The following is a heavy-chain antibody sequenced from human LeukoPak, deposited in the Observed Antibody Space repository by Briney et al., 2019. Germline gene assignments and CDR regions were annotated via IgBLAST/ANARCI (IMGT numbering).Heavy chain of an antibody. CDR2: IYYSGST. V-gene: IGHV4-59*01. CDR1: GGSISSYY. J-gene: IGHJ4*02. CDR3: ARGDNYYDSSGYYLN. Sequence: SETLSLTCTVSGGSISSYYWSWIRQPPGKGLEWIGYIYYSGSTNYNPPLKSRVTISVDTSKNQFSLKLSSVTAADTAVYYCARGDNYYDSSGYYLNWGQGTLVTVSS. D-gene: IGHD3-22*01.